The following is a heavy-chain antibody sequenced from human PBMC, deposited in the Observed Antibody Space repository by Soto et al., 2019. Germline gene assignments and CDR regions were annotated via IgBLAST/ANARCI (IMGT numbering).Heavy chain of an antibody. CDR3: AREYSSSSGLGDAFDI. D-gene: IGHD6-6*01. Sequence: SVKVSCKASGGTFSSYAISWVRQAPGQGLEWMGGIIPIFGTANYAQKFQGRVTITADKSTSTAYMELSSLRSEDTAVYYCAREYSSSSGLGDAFDIWGQGPMVTVSS. J-gene: IGHJ3*02. CDR1: GGTFSSYA. V-gene: IGHV1-69*06. CDR2: IIPIFGTA.